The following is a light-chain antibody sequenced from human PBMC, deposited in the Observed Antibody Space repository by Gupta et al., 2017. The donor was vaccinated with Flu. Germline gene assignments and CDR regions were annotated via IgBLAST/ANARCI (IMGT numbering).Light chain of an antibody. CDR1: QSLLHSNGYNY. V-gene: IGKV2-28*01. J-gene: IGKJ1*01. CDR2: LGS. CDR3: KQALQTPRT. Sequence: DIVMTQSPLSLPVTPGEPASISCRSSQSLLHSNGYNYLDWYLQKPGQSPHLLIYLGSNRASGVPDRFSGSGSGTDFTLKISRVEADDVGVYYCKQALQTPRTFGQGTKVEIK.